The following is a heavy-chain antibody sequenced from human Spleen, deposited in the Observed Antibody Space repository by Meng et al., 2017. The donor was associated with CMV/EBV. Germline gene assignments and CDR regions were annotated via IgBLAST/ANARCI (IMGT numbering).Heavy chain of an antibody. J-gene: IGHJ6*02. CDR2: IYYSGST. CDR3: ARGPWEWLLRSYYYYGMDV. Sequence: SETLSLTCTVSGGSISSYYWSWIRQPPGKGLEWIGYIYYSGSTNYNPSLKSRVTISVDTSKNQFSLKLSSVTAADTAVYYCARGPWEWLLRSYYYYGMDVWGQGTTVTVSS. CDR1: GGSISSYY. V-gene: IGHV4-59*01. D-gene: IGHD3-3*01.